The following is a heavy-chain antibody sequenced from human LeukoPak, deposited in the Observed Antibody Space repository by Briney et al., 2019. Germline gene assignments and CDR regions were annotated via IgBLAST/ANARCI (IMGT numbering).Heavy chain of an antibody. CDR3: AKAGIGVVGYFDY. J-gene: IGHJ4*02. V-gene: IGHV3-23*01. D-gene: IGHD6-19*01. CDR1: GFTFSSYA. Sequence: GGSLRLSCAASGFTFSSYAMSWVRQAPGKGLEWVSGISGSGGSTYYADSVKGRFTISRDNSKNTLYLQMNSLRAEDTAIYYCAKAGIGVVGYFDYWGQGTLVTVSS. CDR2: ISGSGGST.